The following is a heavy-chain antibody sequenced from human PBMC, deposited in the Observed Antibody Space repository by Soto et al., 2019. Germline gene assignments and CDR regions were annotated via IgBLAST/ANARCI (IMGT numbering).Heavy chain of an antibody. V-gene: IGHV1-18*01. CDR3: ARDGDTLTGYPSGGDAFDI. D-gene: IGHD3-9*01. Sequence: ASVKVSCKASGYTFTSYGISWVRQAPGQGLEWMGWISAYNGNTNYAQKLQGRVTMTTDTSTSTAYMELRSLRSDDTAVYYCARDGDTLTGYPSGGDAFDIWGQGTMVTVSS. J-gene: IGHJ3*02. CDR1: GYTFTSYG. CDR2: ISAYNGNT.